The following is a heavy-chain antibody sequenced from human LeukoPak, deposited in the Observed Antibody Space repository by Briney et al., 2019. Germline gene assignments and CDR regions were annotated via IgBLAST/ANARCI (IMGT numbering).Heavy chain of an antibody. V-gene: IGHV3-7*01. J-gene: IGHJ3*02. CDR2: IKEDGNEK. CDR3: ARDQADAFDI. Sequence: GGSLRLSCAASGFTFSSYWMTWVRQAPGKGLEWVANIKEDGNEKYYVDSVKGRFTIFRDNAQNSLYLQMNSLRAEDTAVYYCARDQADAFDIWGQGTMVTVSS. CDR1: GFTFSSYW.